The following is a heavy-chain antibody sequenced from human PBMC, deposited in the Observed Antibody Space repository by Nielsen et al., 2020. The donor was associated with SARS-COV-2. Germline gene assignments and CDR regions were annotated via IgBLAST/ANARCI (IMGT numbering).Heavy chain of an antibody. D-gene: IGHD3-16*01. CDR3: AREGGYGFDP. Sequence: SETLSLTCTVSGGSISSGSYYWSWIRQPAGKGLEWIGRIYTSGSTNYNPSLKSRVTISVDTSKNQFSLKLSSVTAADTAVYYCAREGGYGFDPWGQGTLVTVSS. J-gene: IGHJ5*02. CDR1: GGSISSGSYY. V-gene: IGHV4-61*02. CDR2: IYTSGST.